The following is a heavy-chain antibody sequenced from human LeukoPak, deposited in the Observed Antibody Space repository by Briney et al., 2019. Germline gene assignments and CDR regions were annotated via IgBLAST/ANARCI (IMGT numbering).Heavy chain of an antibody. CDR2: ISNGKT. CDR3: VREAGYCAPVCVKTNWFDP. Sequence: GGSLRLPCAASGFPFSGHAMSWVRQPPGKGLEWVAAISNGKTYYADSVRGRFAISRDDSTNTVYLHMNSLRDEDTALYHCVREAGYCAPVCVKTNWFDPWGQGTLVTVSS. D-gene: IGHD2-15*01. CDR1: GFPFSGHA. V-gene: IGHV3-23*01. J-gene: IGHJ5*02.